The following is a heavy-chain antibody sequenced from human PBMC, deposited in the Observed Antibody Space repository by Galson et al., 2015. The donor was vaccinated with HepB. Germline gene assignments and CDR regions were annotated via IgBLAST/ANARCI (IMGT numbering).Heavy chain of an antibody. V-gene: IGHV3-21*01. D-gene: IGHD2-2*01. CDR3: ARRYCSSTSCYEQFDY. CDR2: ISSSSSYI. CDR1: GFTFSSYS. Sequence: SLRLSCAASGFTFSSYSMNWVRQAPGKGLEWVSSISSSSSYIYYADSVKGRFTISRDNAKNSLYLQMNSLRAEDTAVYYCARRYCSSTSCYEQFDYWGQGTLVTVSS. J-gene: IGHJ4*02.